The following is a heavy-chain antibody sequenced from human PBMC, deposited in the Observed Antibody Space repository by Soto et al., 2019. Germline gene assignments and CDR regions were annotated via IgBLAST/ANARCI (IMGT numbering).Heavy chain of an antibody. V-gene: IGHV4-4*02. D-gene: IGHD5-18*01. Sequence: PSETLSLTCAVSGGSISSSNWWSWVRQPPGKGLEWIGEIYHSGSTYYNPSLKSRVTISVDRSKNQASLKLSSVTAADTAVYNCVSGYPWVGFDYWGQGTLVTVSS. CDR2: IYHSGST. CDR3: VSGYPWVGFDY. CDR1: GGSISSSNW. J-gene: IGHJ4*02.